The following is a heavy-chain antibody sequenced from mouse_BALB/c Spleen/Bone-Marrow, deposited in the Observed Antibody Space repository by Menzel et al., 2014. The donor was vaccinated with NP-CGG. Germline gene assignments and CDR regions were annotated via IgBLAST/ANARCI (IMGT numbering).Heavy chain of an antibody. Sequence: VQLVESGAELVRPGSSVKISCKASGYVFSSYWMNWVKQRPRQGLEWIGQIYPGDGDTNYNGKFKGKATLTADKSSSTPYMQLSSLTSEDYACYFCARKEGDYWGQGTPLTVSS. J-gene: IGHJ2*01. V-gene: IGHV1-80*01. CDR1: GYVFSSYW. CDR2: IYPGDGDT. CDR3: ARKEGDY.